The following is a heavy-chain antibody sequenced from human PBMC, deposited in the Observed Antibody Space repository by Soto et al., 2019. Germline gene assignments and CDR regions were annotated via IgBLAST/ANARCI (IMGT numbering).Heavy chain of an antibody. J-gene: IGHJ3*02. V-gene: IGHV4-39*01. CDR1: GGSISSDIHY. CDR2: IYYSGNT. Sequence: QLPLQESGTGLVKPSETLCITSTVSGGSISSDIHYWGWIRQPPGKGLEWIGTIYYSGNTYYNPSLRSRVTISMDTSTNQFSLRLTSVTAADTAVYYCARHTDCGSGSSCLGSDNMDTDAFDIWGQGTMVTVS. CDR3: ARHTDCGSGSSCLGSDNMDTDAFDI. D-gene: IGHD3-10*01.